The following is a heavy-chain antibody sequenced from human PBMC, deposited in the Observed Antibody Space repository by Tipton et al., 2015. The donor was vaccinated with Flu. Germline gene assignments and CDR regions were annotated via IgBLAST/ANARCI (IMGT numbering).Heavy chain of an antibody. CDR2: ISWNSGSI. V-gene: IGHV3-9*01. CDR3: TRDRADSYCSSTSCYDAFDI. D-gene: IGHD2-2*01. Sequence: SLRLSCAASGFTFDDYAMHWVRQAPGKGLEWVSGISWNSGSIGYADSVKGRFTISRDNAKNSLYLQMNSLRAEDTALYYCTRDRADSYCSSTSCYDAFDIWGQGTMVTVSS. J-gene: IGHJ3*02. CDR1: GFTFDDYA.